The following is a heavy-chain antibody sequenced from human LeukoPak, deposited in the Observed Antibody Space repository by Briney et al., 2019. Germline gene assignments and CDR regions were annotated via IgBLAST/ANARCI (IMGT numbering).Heavy chain of an antibody. CDR2: ISSSSRYI. J-gene: IGHJ3*02. CDR1: AFTFSTYS. Sequence: PGGSLRLSCAASAFTFSTYSMNWVRQAPGTGLEWVSFISSSSRYIYYADSVKGRFTISRDNAKNSLYLQMNSLRAEDTAVYYCARVPAGVIGMKDAFDIWGQGTMVTVSS. V-gene: IGHV3-21*01. D-gene: IGHD3-16*02. CDR3: ARVPAGVIGMKDAFDI.